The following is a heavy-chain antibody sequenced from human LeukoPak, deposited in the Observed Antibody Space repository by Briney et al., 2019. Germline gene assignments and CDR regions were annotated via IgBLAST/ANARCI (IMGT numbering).Heavy chain of an antibody. CDR3: AKAPVTSCRGAYCYPFDS. Sequence: QSGGSLRLSCAASGFTLSTYAMSWVCQTPGKGLEWVAATSSSDAGTYHADSVRGRFTISRDNSKNTLYLQMNSLRAEDAAVYFCAKAPVTSCRGAYCYPFDSWGRGTLVTVSS. CDR1: GFTLSTYA. J-gene: IGHJ4*02. D-gene: IGHD2-21*01. V-gene: IGHV3-23*01. CDR2: TSSSDAGT.